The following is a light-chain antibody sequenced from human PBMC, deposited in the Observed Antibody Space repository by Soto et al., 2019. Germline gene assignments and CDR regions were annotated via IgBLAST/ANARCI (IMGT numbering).Light chain of an antibody. Sequence: SYELTQPPSVSVAPGQTARIACGGNNIGSKNVQWYQQKPGQAPVLVVYDDSDRPSGIPERFSGSNSVNTATLTISRVEAGDEADYYCQVWDSSGDHPSWVFGNGTKSPS. J-gene: IGLJ1*01. CDR1: NIGSKN. V-gene: IGLV3-21*02. CDR3: QVWDSSGDHPSWV. CDR2: DDS.